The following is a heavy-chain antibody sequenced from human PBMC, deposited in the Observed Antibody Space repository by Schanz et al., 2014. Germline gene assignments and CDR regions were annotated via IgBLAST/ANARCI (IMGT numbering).Heavy chain of an antibody. CDR2: ICSSGNTI. D-gene: IGHD6-19*01. Sequence: VQLVESGGGVVQPGRSLRLSCAASGFTFSSYAMHWVRQAPGKGLEWVSYICSSGNTIYYADSVKGRFTISRDNAKNSLYLQMNSLRAEDTAVYYCAIIGVMVAVAGTRADYWGQGTLVTVSS. V-gene: IGHV3-48*03. CDR1: GFTFSSYA. J-gene: IGHJ4*02. CDR3: AIIGVMVAVAGTRADY.